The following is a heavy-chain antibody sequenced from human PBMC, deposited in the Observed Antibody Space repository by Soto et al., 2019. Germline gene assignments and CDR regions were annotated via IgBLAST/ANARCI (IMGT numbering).Heavy chain of an antibody. CDR2: IYWNDDK. Sequence: QITLKESGPTLVKPTQTLTLTCTFSGFSLSTSGVGVGWIRQPPGKALEWLARIYWNDDKRYSPSLKSRLTITKDTSKNQVVLTMTNMDPVDTATYYCAHSVYDSSGYYVPYAFDIWGQGTMVTVSS. D-gene: IGHD3-22*01. CDR3: AHSVYDSSGYYVPYAFDI. CDR1: GFSLSTSGVG. J-gene: IGHJ3*02. V-gene: IGHV2-5*01.